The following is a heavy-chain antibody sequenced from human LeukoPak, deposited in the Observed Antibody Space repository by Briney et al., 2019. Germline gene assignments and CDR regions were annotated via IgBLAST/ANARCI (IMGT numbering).Heavy chain of an antibody. CDR1: GGSISSGGYY. CDR3: ARDSPYYDSSGYRTRDAFDI. Sequence: PSQTPSLTCTVSGGSISSGGYYWSWIRQHPGKGLEWIGYIYYSGSTYYNPSLKSRVTISVDTSKNQFSLKLSSVTAADTAVYYCARDSPYYDSSGYRTRDAFDIWGQGTMVTVSS. D-gene: IGHD3-22*01. CDR2: IYYSGST. J-gene: IGHJ3*02. V-gene: IGHV4-31*03.